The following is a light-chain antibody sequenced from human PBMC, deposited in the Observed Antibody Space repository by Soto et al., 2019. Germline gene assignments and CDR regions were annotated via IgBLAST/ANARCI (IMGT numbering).Light chain of an antibody. CDR3: CSFTSITTYV. CDR2: EVS. Sequence: SALTQPASVSGSPGQSITISCTGTSSDIGSYKYVSWYQQHPGKAPKLMIYEVSNRPSGVSNRFSGSKSDNTASLTISGLQAEDEADYYCCSFTSITTYVFGTGTKVTVL. J-gene: IGLJ1*01. V-gene: IGLV2-14*01. CDR1: SSDIGSYKY.